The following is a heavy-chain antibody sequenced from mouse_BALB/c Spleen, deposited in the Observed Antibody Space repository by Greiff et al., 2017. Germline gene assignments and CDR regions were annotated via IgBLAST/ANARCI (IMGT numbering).Heavy chain of an antibody. Sequence: VQLQQSGPELVKPGASVRISCKASGYTFTSYYIHWVKQRPGQGLEWIGWIYPGNVNTKYNEKFKGKATLTADKSSSTAYMQLSSLTSEDSAVYFCARGGAMDYWGQGTSVTVSS. CDR1: GYTFTSYY. J-gene: IGHJ4*01. CDR3: ARGGAMDY. V-gene: IGHV1S56*01. CDR2: IYPGNVNT.